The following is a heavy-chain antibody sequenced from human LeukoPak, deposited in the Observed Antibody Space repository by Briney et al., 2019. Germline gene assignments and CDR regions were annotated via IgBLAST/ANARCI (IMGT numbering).Heavy chain of an antibody. CDR3: ARDRGPYYYDSSGYYGY. CDR2: IIPIFGTA. CDR1: GGTFSSYA. D-gene: IGHD3-22*01. Sequence: SVKVSCKASGGTFSSYAISWVRQAPGQGLEWMGRIIPIFGTANYAQKFQGRVTITTDESTSTAYMELSSLRSEDTAVHYCARDRGPYYYDSSGYYGYWGQGTLVTVSS. J-gene: IGHJ4*02. V-gene: IGHV1-69*05.